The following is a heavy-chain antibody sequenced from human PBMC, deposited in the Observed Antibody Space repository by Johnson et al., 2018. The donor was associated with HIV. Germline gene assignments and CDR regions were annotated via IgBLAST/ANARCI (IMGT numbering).Heavy chain of an antibody. J-gene: IGHJ3*02. CDR1: GFTFDDYG. D-gene: IGHD1-26*01. V-gene: IGHV3-20*04. Sequence: VQLVESGGGLVKPGGSLRLSCAASGFTFDDYGMSWVRQAPGKGLEWVSGIDWSGGRTGYADSVKGRFTISRDNAKNSLYLQMNSLRAEDTALYYCARDSVGARGAFDIWGQGTMVTVSS. CDR2: IDWSGGRT. CDR3: ARDSVGARGAFDI.